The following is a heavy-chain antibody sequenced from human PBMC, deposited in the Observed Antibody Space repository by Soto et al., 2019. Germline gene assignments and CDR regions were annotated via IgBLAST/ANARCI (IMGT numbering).Heavy chain of an antibody. V-gene: IGHV1-2*02. D-gene: IGHD2-15*01. CDR3: ARGLGKGGGSAGFDY. Sequence: QVQLLQSGAEVKKPGASVKVSCKASGDTFTANYIHWMRQAPGQGFEWMGGLNPKSGGTKYPQKFQGRVTMTRDTSLSTVYMTLTRLTSDDTAVYYCARGLGKGGGSAGFDYWGQGTLVTVAS. CDR2: LNPKSGGT. J-gene: IGHJ4*02. CDR1: GDTFTANY.